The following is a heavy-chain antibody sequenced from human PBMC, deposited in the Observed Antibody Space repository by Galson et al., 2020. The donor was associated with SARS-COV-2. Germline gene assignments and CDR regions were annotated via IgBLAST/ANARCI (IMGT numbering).Heavy chain of an antibody. CDR1: GFTFSSYG. D-gene: IGHD3-10*01. CDR3: AKDGVGLLWFGELLVPYFDY. V-gene: IGHV3-30*18. J-gene: IGHJ4*02. Sequence: GGSLRLSCAASGFTFSSYGMHWVRQAPGKGLEWVAVISYDGSNKYYADSVKGRFTISRDNSKNTLYLQMNSLRAEDTAVYYCAKDGVGLLWFGELLVPYFDYWGQGTLVTVSS. CDR2: ISYDGSNK.